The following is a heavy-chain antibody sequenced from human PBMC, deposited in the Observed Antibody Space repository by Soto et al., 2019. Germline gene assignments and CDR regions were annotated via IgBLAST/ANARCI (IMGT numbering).Heavy chain of an antibody. V-gene: IGHV3-23*01. CDR1: GFTLSNYA. J-gene: IGHJ5*02. CDR2: FSGTGGYT. CDR3: ARGQRALITYGPFDP. D-gene: IGHD4-17*01. Sequence: LRLSCAASGFTLSNYAMSWVRQAPGKGLEWVSTFSGTGGYTYYTDSVKGRFTISRDESKNTLFLHMNSLRAADTAVYYCARGQRALITYGPFDPWGQGTLVTVSS.